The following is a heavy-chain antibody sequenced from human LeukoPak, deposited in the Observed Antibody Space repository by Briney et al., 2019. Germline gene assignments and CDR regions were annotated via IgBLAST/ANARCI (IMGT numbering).Heavy chain of an antibody. J-gene: IGHJ6*03. D-gene: IGHD6-19*01. Sequence: ASVKLSCKASGYTFTNYAMNWVRQAPGQGLEWMGWISAYNGNTNYAQKLQGRVTMTTDTSTSTAYMELRSLRSDDTAVYYCAREYKLARHSSGWFSHYYYMDVWGKGTTVTISS. CDR1: GYTFTNYA. CDR3: AREYKLARHSSGWFSHYYYMDV. CDR2: ISAYNGNT. V-gene: IGHV1-18*01.